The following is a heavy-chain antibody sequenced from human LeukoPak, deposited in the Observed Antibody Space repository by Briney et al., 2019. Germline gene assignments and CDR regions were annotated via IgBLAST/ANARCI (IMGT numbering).Heavy chain of an antibody. V-gene: IGHV1-46*01. CDR2: INPGGDNT. CDR3: ARIRDGYNDAYDI. D-gene: IGHD5-24*01. Sequence: GASVKVSCKASGYTFTGYYMHWVRQAPGQGLEWMGLINPGGDNTNYAQNFQGRVTMTRDTSASTVYMELSSLRSKDTAIYYCARIRDGYNDAYDIWGQGTVVTVPS. J-gene: IGHJ3*02. CDR1: GYTFTGYY.